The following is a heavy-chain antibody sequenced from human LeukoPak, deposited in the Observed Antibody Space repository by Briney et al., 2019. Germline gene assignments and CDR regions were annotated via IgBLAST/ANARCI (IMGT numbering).Heavy chain of an antibody. J-gene: IGHJ4*02. D-gene: IGHD2-2*01. CDR2: MNPNSGNT. CDR3: ARGRYCSSTSCYVLDY. V-gene: IGHV1-8*03. CDR1: GYTFTSYD. Sequence: ASVKVSCKASGYTFTSYDINWVRQTTGQGLEWRGWMNPNSGNTGYAQKFQGRATITRNTSISTAYMELSSLRSEDTAVYYCARGRYCSSTSCYVLDYWGQGTLVTVSS.